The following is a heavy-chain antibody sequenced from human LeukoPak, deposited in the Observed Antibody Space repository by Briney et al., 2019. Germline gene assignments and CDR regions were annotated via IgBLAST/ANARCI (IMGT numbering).Heavy chain of an antibody. Sequence: SETLSLTCTVSGGSISSYYWSWIRQPPGKGLEWIGYIYYSGSTNYNPSLKSRVTISVDTSKNQFSLKLSSVTAADTAVYYCAREGGAHDFWSGPIDYWGQGTLVTVSS. D-gene: IGHD3-3*01. CDR3: AREGGAHDFWSGPIDY. CDR1: GGSISSYY. J-gene: IGHJ4*02. V-gene: IGHV4-59*01. CDR2: IYYSGST.